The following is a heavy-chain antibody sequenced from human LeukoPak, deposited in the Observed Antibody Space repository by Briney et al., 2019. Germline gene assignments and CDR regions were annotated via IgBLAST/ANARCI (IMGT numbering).Heavy chain of an antibody. CDR2: IYYSGST. V-gene: IGHV4-31*03. CDR1: GGSISSGGYY. J-gene: IGHJ4*02. D-gene: IGHD6-6*01. CDR3: ARMRIAARTYYFDY. Sequence: SQTLSLTCTVSGGSISSGGYYCSWIRQPPEKGLEWIGYIYYSGSTYYNPSLKSRVTISVDTSKNQFSLKLSSVTAADTAVYYCARMRIAARTYYFDYWGQGTLVTVSS.